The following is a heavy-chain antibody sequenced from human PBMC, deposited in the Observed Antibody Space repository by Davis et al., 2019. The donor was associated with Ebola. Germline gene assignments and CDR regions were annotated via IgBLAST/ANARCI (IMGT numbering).Heavy chain of an antibody. D-gene: IGHD5-12*01. CDR1: GFTFSSYS. Sequence: GGSLRLSCAASGFTFSSYSMNWVRQAPGKGLEWVSYISSSSSTIYYADSVKGRFTISRDDSKDTVYLQMNSLRAEDTAIVYCAKSLHDGYDYGAFDQWGQGTLVTVSS. CDR2: ISSSSSTI. V-gene: IGHV3-48*01. CDR3: AKSLHDGYDYGAFDQ. J-gene: IGHJ4*02.